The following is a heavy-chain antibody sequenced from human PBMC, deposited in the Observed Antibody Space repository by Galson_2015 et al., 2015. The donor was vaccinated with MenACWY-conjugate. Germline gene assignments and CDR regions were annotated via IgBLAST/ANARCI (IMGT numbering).Heavy chain of an antibody. Sequence: SLRLSCAASGFTFSSYWLHWVRQAPGKGLEWVSGISGSGGDIDYADSVKGRFTISRDNSKNTVYLQMNSLRAEDTAVYHCAKGANYYDSSGKRYDAFDIWGQGTMVTVSS. V-gene: IGHV3-23*01. CDR1: GFTFSSYW. J-gene: IGHJ3*02. D-gene: IGHD3-22*01. CDR3: AKGANYYDSSGKRYDAFDI. CDR2: ISGSGGDI.